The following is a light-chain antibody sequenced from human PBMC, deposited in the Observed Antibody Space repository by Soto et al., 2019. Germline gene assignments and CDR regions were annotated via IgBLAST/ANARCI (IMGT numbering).Light chain of an antibody. CDR2: EVS. CDR3: SSYTSSSTYV. J-gene: IGLJ1*01. CDR1: SSDVGAYDY. V-gene: IGLV2-14*01. Sequence: QSVLTQPASVSGSPGQSITISCTGTSSDVGAYDYVSWYQQYPGKTPKVIISEVSNRPSGVSNRFSGSKSGNTASLTISGLQAEAEADYYCSSYTSSSTYVFGTGTKLTVL.